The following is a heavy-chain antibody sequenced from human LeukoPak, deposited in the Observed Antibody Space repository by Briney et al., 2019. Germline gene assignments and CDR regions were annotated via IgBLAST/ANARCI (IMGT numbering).Heavy chain of an antibody. V-gene: IGHV3-48*03. CDR1: GFTFNTYA. CDR2: ISSSSSTI. Sequence: GRSLRLSCVASGFTFNTYAIHWVRQAPGKGLEWVSYISSSSSTIYYADSLKGRFTISRDNAKNSLYLQMNSLRAEDTAVYYCARGPPFSSSWYAEYFQHWGQGTLVTVSS. CDR3: ARGPPFSSSWYAEYFQH. D-gene: IGHD6-13*01. J-gene: IGHJ1*01.